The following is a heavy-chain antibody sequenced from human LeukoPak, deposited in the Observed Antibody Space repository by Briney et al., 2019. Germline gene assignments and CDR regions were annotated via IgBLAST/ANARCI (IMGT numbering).Heavy chain of an antibody. CDR3: ARDSVTWLRSSYYYYGMDV. CDR1: GGSISSSSYY. Sequence: SETLSLTCIVSGGSISSSSYYWGWIRQPPGKGLEWIGSIYYSGSTYYTPSLKSRVTLLVDTSKNHFSLTLNSVTAADTAVYYCARDSVTWLRSSYYYYGMDVWGQGTTVTVSS. D-gene: IGHD5-12*01. CDR2: IYYSGST. J-gene: IGHJ6*02. V-gene: IGHV4-39*07.